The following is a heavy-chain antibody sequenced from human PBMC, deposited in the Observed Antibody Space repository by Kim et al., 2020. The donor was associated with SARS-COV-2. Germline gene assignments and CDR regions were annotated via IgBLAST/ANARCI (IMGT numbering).Heavy chain of an antibody. CDR1: GGTFSSYA. D-gene: IGHD3-10*01. CDR2: IIPIFGTA. CDR3: ASPTTTEGITMVRGVMNYYYYGMDV. V-gene: IGHV1-69*13. Sequence: SVKVSCKASGGTFSSYAISWVRQAPGQGLEWMGGIIPIFGTANYAQKFQGRVTITADESTSTAYMELSSLRSEDTAVYYCASPTTTEGITMVRGVMNYYYYGMDVWGQGTTVTVSS. J-gene: IGHJ6*02.